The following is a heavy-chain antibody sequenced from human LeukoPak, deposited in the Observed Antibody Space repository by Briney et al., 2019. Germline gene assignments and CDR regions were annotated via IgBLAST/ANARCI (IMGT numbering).Heavy chain of an antibody. V-gene: IGHV3-7*01. Sequence: GGSLRLSCAASGFTFSSYWMSWVRQAPGKGLEWVANIRQDGTEKYFVDSVEGRFIISRDNAKNSLYLQMNSLRAEDTAMYYCASTNYRGGTTGYNWFDPWGQGTLVTVSS. J-gene: IGHJ5*02. CDR3: ASTNYRGGTTGYNWFDP. CDR1: GFTFSSYW. CDR2: IRQDGTEK. D-gene: IGHD1-26*01.